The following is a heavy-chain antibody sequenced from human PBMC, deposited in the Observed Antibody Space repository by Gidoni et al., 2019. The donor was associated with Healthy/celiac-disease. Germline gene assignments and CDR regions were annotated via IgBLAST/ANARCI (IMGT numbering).Heavy chain of an antibody. V-gene: IGHV4-34*01. J-gene: IGHJ5*02. D-gene: IGHD4-17*01. CDR2: INHSGST. CDR3: ARGRGVDYEWGPFDP. CDR1: GGSFSGYY. Sequence: QVQLQQWGAGLLKPSETLSLTCAVYGGSFSGYYWSWIRQPPGKGLEWIGEINHSGSTNYNPSLKSRVTISVDTYKNQFSLKLSSVTAADTAVYYCARGRGVDYEWGPFDPWGQGTLVTVSS.